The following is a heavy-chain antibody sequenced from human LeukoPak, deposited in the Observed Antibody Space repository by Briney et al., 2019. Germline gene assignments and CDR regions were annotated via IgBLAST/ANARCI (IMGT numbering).Heavy chain of an antibody. CDR1: GGSFSGYY. J-gene: IGHJ6*02. V-gene: IGHV4-34*01. CDR3: AREGRTYGMDV. CDR2: INRSGST. Sequence: PSETLSLTCAVYGGSFSGYYWSWIRQPPGKGLEWIGEINRSGSTNYNPSLKSRVTISVYTSKNQFSLKLNSVTAADTAVYYCAREGRTYGMDVWGQGTTVTVSS.